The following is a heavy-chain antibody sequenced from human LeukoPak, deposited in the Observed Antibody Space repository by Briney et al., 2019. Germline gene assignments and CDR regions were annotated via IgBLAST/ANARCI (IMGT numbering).Heavy chain of an antibody. CDR3: VYFGTTGRRGEKNDY. Sequence: GGSLRLSCVASGFTFSSYWMHWVRQAPGKGLVWASRINSDGSSTNYADSVKGRFTISRDNAKNTLYLQMNSLRAEDTAVYYCVYFGTTGRRGEKNDYWGPGTLVTVSS. V-gene: IGHV3-74*01. D-gene: IGHD1-1*01. J-gene: IGHJ4*01. CDR1: GFTFSSYW. CDR2: INSDGSST.